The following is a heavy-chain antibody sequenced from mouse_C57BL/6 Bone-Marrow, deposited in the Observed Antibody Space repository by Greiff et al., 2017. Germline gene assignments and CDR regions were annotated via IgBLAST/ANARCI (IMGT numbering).Heavy chain of an antibody. CDR1: GYTFTSYG. CDR3: ETLHAWFAY. CDR2: IYPRSGNT. J-gene: IGHJ3*01. V-gene: IGHV1-81*01. Sequence: VKLVESGAELARPGSSVKLSCKASGYTFTSYGISWVKQRTGQGLEWIGEIYPRSGNTYYNEKFKGKATLTADKSSSTAYMELRSLTSEDSAVYFCETLHAWFAYWGQGTLVTVSA.